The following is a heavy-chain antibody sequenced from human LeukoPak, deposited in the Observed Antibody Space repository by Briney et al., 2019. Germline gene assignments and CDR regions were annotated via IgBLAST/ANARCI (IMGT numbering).Heavy chain of an antibody. J-gene: IGHJ4*02. CDR2: IIPIFGTA. Sequence: ASVKLSCKASGDTFSSYAISWVRQAPGQGLEWMGGIIPIFGTANYAQKFQGRVTITADESTSTAYMELSSLRSEDTAVYYCARGITMVREIDYWGQGTLVTVSS. CDR1: GDTFSSYA. CDR3: ARGITMVREIDY. D-gene: IGHD3-10*01. V-gene: IGHV1-69*13.